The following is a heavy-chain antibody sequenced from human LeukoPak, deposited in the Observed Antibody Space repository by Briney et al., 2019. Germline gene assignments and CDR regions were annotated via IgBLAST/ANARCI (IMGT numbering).Heavy chain of an antibody. D-gene: IGHD6-13*01. J-gene: IGHJ2*01. CDR3: ARGEAAAAADWYFDL. V-gene: IGHV4-38-2*01. CDR2: IYHSGST. CDR1: ADSISGYY. Sequence: SETLSLTCAVSADSISGYYWSWIRQPPGKRLEWIGSIYHSGSTYYNPSLKSRVTISVDTSKNQFSLKLSSVTAADTAVYYCARGEAAAAADWYFDLWGRGTLVTVSS.